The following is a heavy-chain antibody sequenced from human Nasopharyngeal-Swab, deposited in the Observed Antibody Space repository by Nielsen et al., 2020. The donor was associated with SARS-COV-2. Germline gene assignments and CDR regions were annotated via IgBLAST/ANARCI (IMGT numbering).Heavy chain of an antibody. V-gene: IGHV3-74*01. CDR3: ARGGLLVGAYYYYYMDV. J-gene: IGHJ6*03. CDR2: INSDGSST. Sequence: GEFLKISCAASGFTFSSYWMHWVRQAPGKGLVWVSRINSDGSSTSYADSVKGRFTISRDNAKNTLYLQMNSLRAEDTAVYYCARGGLLVGAYYYYYMDVWGKGTTVTVSS. CDR1: GFTFSSYW. D-gene: IGHD3-10*01.